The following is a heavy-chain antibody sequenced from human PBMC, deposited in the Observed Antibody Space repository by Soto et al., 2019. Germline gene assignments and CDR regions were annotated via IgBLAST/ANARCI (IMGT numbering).Heavy chain of an antibody. D-gene: IGHD1-1*01. Sequence: SETLSLTCAVSGGSISSGGYYWSWIRQHPGKGLEWIGYIYYSRSTYYNPSLKSRVTISVDTSKNQFSLKLSSVTAADTAVYYCARLTTGTTVSYYYGMDVWGQGTTVTVSS. J-gene: IGHJ6*02. CDR2: IYYSRST. V-gene: IGHV4-31*11. CDR3: ARLTTGTTVSYYYGMDV. CDR1: GGSISSGGYY.